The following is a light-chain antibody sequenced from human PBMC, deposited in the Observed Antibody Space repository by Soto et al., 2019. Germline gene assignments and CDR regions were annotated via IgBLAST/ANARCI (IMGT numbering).Light chain of an antibody. V-gene: IGLV1-51*01. J-gene: IGLJ1*01. CDR1: GSNIGNNY. CDR2: DNS. Sequence: QSVLTQPPSVSAAPGQKVTISCSGSGSNIGNNYVSWYQHLPGTAPRLLIYDNSERPSGIPERFSGSKSGTSATLGITGLQTGDEADYYCGTWDNSLSVVDVFGTGTKLTVL. CDR3: GTWDNSLSVVDV.